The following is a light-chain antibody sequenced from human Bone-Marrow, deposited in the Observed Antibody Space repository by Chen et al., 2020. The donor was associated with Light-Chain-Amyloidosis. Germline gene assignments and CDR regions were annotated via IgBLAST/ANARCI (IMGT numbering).Light chain of an antibody. CDR3: SSYTITNTLV. CDR1: SSDVGGDNH. CDR2: EVT. Sequence: QSALTQPASVSGSPGQSITVSCTGTSSDVGGDNHFSWYQQHPDNAPKLMIYEVTNRPSWVPDRFSGSKSDNTASLIISGLQTEDEADYFCSSYTITNTLVFGSGTRVTVL. V-gene: IGLV2-14*01. J-gene: IGLJ1*01.